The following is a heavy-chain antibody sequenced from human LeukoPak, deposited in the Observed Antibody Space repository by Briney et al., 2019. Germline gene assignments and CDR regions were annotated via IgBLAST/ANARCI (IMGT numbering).Heavy chain of an antibody. CDR3: ARGYSSGWYYFDY. D-gene: IGHD6-19*01. J-gene: IGHJ4*02. V-gene: IGHV3-53*01. Sequence: GGSLRLSCAASGFTVSSNYMSWVRQAPGKGLEWVSVIYSGGSTYYADSVKGRFTISRDNSKNTLYLQMNSLRAEDTAVYYCARGYSSGWYYFDYWGQGILVTVSS. CDR1: GFTVSSNY. CDR2: IYSGGST.